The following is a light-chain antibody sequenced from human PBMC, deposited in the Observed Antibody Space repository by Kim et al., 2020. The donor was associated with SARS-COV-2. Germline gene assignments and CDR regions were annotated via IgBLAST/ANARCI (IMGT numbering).Light chain of an antibody. J-gene: IGKJ1*01. CDR3: QQGSSFPQT. Sequence: ESVGNRVTINCRESQGISSWLAGYQQKPGKAPKRLIYAASILESGVPSRFSGSGSGTDFTLTISSLQTEDFAIYYCQQGSSFPQTFGQGTKVDIK. V-gene: IGKV1-12*01. CDR1: QGISSW. CDR2: AAS.